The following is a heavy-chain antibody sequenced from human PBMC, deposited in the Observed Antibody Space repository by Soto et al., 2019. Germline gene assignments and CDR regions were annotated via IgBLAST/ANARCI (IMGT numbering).Heavy chain of an antibody. Sequence: QVQLVESGGGVVQPGRSLRVSCEASGLTFSNYGMHWVRQAPGKGLEWVAIIWHDGSKKYYGDSVKGRFTISRDNSKNTLYLQMNSLRAEDTAVYYCASWLEPSSYYGTDVWGQGTTVTVSS. D-gene: IGHD1-1*01. CDR1: GLTFSNYG. J-gene: IGHJ6*02. V-gene: IGHV3-33*03. CDR3: ASWLEPSSYYGTDV. CDR2: IWHDGSKK.